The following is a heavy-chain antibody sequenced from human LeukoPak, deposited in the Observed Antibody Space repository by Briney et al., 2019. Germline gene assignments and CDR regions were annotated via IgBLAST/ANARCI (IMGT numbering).Heavy chain of an antibody. J-gene: IGHJ4*02. CDR2: INPSGGST. CDR3: ARGPHFVDPEGISDY. V-gene: IGHV1-46*01. D-gene: IGHD5-18*01. Sequence: ASVKVSCKASGYTFTSYYMHWVRQAPGQGLEWMGIINPSGGSTSYAQKFQGRVTITADESTSTAYMELSSLRSEDTAVYYCARGPHFVDPEGISDYWGQGTLVTVSS. CDR1: GYTFTSYY.